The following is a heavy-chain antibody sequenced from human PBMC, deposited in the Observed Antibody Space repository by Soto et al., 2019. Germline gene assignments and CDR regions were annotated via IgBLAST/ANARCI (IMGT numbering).Heavy chain of an antibody. CDR2: VYTSGST. D-gene: IGHD5-12*01. J-gene: IGHJ6*02. Sequence: QVQLQESGPGLVKPSETLSLTCTVSGGSVSSGSYYWSWIRQPPGKGLEWIGRVYTSGSTNYNPSLRSRVTMSVDTSKNQFSLKLNSVTGADTAVYYCARDRPIVATSGYGMDVWGQGTAVTVSS. CDR3: ARDRPIVATSGYGMDV. CDR1: GGSVSSGSYY. V-gene: IGHV4-61*01.